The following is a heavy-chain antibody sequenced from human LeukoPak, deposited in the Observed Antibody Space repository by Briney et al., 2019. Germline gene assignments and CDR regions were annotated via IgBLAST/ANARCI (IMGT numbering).Heavy chain of an antibody. D-gene: IGHD2-2*02. CDR1: GGSFSGYY. Sequence: SETLSLTCAVYGGSFSGYYWSWIRQPPGKGLEWIGEINHSGSTNYNPSLKSRVTISVDTSKNQFSLKLSSVTAADTAVYYCATNFHCSSTSCYKGRHYMDVWGKGTTVNVSS. CDR3: ATNFHCSSTSCYKGRHYMDV. V-gene: IGHV4-34*01. J-gene: IGHJ6*03. CDR2: INHSGST.